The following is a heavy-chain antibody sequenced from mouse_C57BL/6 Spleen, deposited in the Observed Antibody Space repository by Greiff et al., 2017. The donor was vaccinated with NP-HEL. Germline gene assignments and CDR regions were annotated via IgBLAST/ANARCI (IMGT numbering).Heavy chain of an antibody. Sequence: VKLQESGAELVRPGASVTLSCKASGYTFTDYEMHWVKQTPVHGLEWIGAIDPETGGTAYNQKFKGKAILTADKSSSTAYMELRSLTSEDSAVYYCTRPGTRWYFDVWGTGTTVTVSS. CDR1: GYTFTDYE. CDR2: IDPETGGT. D-gene: IGHD4-1*01. CDR3: TRPGTRWYFDV. V-gene: IGHV1-15*01. J-gene: IGHJ1*03.